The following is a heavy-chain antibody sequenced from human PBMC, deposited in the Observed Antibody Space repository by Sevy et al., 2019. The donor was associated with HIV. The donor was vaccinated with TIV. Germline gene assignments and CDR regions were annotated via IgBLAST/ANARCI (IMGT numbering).Heavy chain of an antibody. Sequence: GESLKISCKGSGYSFTSYWIGWVRQMPGKGLEWMGIIYPGDSDTRYSPSFQGQVTISADKSINTAYLQWSSLKASDTAMCYCARQDPTYYYGMDVWGQGTTVTVSS. D-gene: IGHD1-1*01. V-gene: IGHV5-51*01. CDR2: IYPGDSDT. CDR3: ARQDPTYYYGMDV. CDR1: GYSFTSYW. J-gene: IGHJ6*02.